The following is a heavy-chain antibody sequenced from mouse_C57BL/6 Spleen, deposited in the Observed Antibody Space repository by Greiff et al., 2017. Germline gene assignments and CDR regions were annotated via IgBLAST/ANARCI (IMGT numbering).Heavy chain of an antibody. J-gene: IGHJ1*03. CDR3: ALITTVVAPYWYFDV. D-gene: IGHD1-1*01. CDR1: GFTFSSYG. V-gene: IGHV5-6*01. Sequence: EVQLVESGGDLVKPGGSLKLSCAASGFTFSSYGMSWVRQTPDKRLEWVATISSGGSYTYYPDSVKGRFTISRDNAKNTLYLQMSSLKSEDTAMYYCALITTVVAPYWYFDVWGTGTTVTVSS. CDR2: ISSGGSYT.